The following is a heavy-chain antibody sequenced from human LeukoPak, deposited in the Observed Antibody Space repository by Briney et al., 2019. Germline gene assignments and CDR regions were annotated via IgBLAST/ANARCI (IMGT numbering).Heavy chain of an antibody. CDR2: TSGSAGST. CDR1: GFTFTGYA. J-gene: IGHJ4*02. Sequence: PGGSLRLSCVASGFTFTGYAMSWVRQAQGRGLEWISGTSGSAGSTNYANSVKGRFTISRDNSKNTLYLQMDSLRADDTAVYYCAKGSIFGGPARLYYFDYWGQGTLVTGSS. V-gene: IGHV3-23*01. D-gene: IGHD3-3*01. CDR3: AKGSIFGGPARLYYFDY.